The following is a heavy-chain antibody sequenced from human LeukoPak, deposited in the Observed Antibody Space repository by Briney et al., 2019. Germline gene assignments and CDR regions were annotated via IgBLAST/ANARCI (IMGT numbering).Heavy chain of an antibody. V-gene: IGHV3-23*01. D-gene: IGHD6-19*01. Sequence: PGGSLRLSCAASGFTFSSYAMSWVRQAPGKGLEWVSAISGSGGSTYYADSVKGRFTISRDNSKNTLYLQMNSLRAEDTAVYYCARIEVATDASSGAFDIWGQGTMVTVSS. CDR2: ISGSGGST. CDR1: GFTFSSYA. J-gene: IGHJ3*02. CDR3: ARIEVATDASSGAFDI.